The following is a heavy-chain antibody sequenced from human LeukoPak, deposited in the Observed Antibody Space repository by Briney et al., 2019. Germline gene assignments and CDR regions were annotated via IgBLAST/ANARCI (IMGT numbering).Heavy chain of an antibody. CDR1: GGSFSGYY. D-gene: IGHD3-22*01. J-gene: IGHJ4*02. V-gene: IGHV4-59*01. CDR3: ARAYYDSSGYFPNYFDY. CDR2: IYYTGST. Sequence: SETLSLTCAVYGGSFSGYYWSWIRQPPGKGLEWIGYIYYTGSTNYNPSLKSRVTISVDTSKNQFSLKLSSVTAADTAVYYCARAYYDSSGYFPNYFDYWGQGTLVTVSS.